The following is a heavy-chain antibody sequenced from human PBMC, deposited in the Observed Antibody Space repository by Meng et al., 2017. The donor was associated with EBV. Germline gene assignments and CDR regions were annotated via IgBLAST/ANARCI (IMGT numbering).Heavy chain of an antibody. J-gene: IGHJ4*02. CDR2: LHHSGST. D-gene: IGHD3-9*01. Sequence: QVQLQQWGAGLLKPSETLSLPCAVXXGSVNGYFWSWIRQPPGKGLEWIGELHHSGSTNYNPSLKSRLRISVDTSKNQFSLNLTSVTAADTAVYYCARVSPKRYFDYLAPPDYWGQGTRVTVSS. CDR1: XGSVNGYF. V-gene: IGHV4-34*01. CDR3: ARVSPKRYFDYLAPPDY.